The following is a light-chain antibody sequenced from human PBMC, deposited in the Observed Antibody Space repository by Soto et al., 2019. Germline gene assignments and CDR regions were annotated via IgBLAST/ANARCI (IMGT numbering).Light chain of an antibody. Sequence: DIQMTQSPSSLSASVGDRVTITCRASQSISDYLNWYQQKPGKAPKLLIYGASNLQSGVPSRFSGSRSGTDFTLTISSLQPEDFATYYCQHSYNTPFTFGPGTTVDIK. CDR3: QHSYNTPFT. CDR2: GAS. CDR1: QSISDY. J-gene: IGKJ3*01. V-gene: IGKV1-39*01.